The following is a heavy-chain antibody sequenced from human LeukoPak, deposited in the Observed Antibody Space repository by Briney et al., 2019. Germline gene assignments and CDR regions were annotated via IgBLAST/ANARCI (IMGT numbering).Heavy chain of an antibody. CDR2: IKQDGSEK. CDR3: ARFSYYDFWSGYYTYYYGMDV. V-gene: IGHV3-7*03. CDR1: GGTFSSYA. J-gene: IGHJ6*02. D-gene: IGHD3-3*01. Sequence: SCKASGGTFSSYAISWVRQAPGKGLEWVANIKQDGSEKYYVDSVKGRFTISRDNAKNSLYLQMNSLRAEDTAVYYCARFSYYDFWSGYYTYYYGMDVWGQGTTVTVSS.